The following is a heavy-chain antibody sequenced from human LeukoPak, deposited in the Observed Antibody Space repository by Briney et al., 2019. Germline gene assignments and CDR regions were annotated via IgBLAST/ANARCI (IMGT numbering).Heavy chain of an antibody. CDR3: AKNQGQWLVPVDY. CDR2: MSGRDDKT. V-gene: IGHV3-23*01. Sequence: PGGSLRLSCAASGFTFSAYAMTWVRQAPGKGLEWVSSMSGRDDKTYYTDSAKGRFTISRDNSRNTLYLQMNNLRAEDTALYYCAKNQGQWLVPVDYWGQGTLVTVSS. J-gene: IGHJ4*02. CDR1: GFTFSAYA. D-gene: IGHD6-19*01.